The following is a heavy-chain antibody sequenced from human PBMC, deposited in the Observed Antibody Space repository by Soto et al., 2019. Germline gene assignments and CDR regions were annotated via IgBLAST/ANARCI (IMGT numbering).Heavy chain of an antibody. CDR2: INHSGST. CDR1: GGSFSGYY. V-gene: IGHV4-34*01. D-gene: IGHD6-13*01. CDR3: ARVYGSSWSHYYYYMDV. J-gene: IGHJ6*03. Sequence: QVQLQQWGAGLLKPSETLSLTCAVYGGSFSGYYWSWIRQPPGKGLEWIGEINHSGSTNYNQSLKSRVTISVDTSKTQCSLKLSSVTAADTAVYYCARVYGSSWSHYYYYMDVWGKGTTVTVSS.